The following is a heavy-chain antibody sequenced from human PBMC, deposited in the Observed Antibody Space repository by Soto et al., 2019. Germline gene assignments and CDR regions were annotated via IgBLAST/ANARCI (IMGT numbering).Heavy chain of an antibody. Sequence: QVQLVQSGAEVKKPGASVMVSCKASGYTFTSYGISWVRQAPGQGLEWMGWISAYNGNTNYAQKLQGRVTMTTDTSTSTAYMELRSLRSDDTAVYYCAIDHVLLHPKYYYYGMAVWGQGTTVTVSS. CDR3: AIDHVLLHPKYYYYGMAV. CDR2: ISAYNGNT. D-gene: IGHD2-2*02. CDR1: GYTFTSYG. V-gene: IGHV1-18*04. J-gene: IGHJ6*02.